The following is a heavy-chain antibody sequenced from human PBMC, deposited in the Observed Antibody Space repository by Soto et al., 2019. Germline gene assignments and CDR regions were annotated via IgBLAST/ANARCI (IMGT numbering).Heavy chain of an antibody. CDR1: GGSFSGYY. Sequence: PSETLSLTCAVYGGSFSGYYWSWIRRPPGKGLEWIGEINHSGSTNYNPSLKSRVTISVDTSKNQFSLKLSSVTAADTAVYYCARGLTRDYVWGSYRYYYYGMDVWGQGTTVTVSS. D-gene: IGHD3-16*02. V-gene: IGHV4-34*01. CDR2: INHSGST. CDR3: ARGLTRDYVWGSYRYYYYGMDV. J-gene: IGHJ6*02.